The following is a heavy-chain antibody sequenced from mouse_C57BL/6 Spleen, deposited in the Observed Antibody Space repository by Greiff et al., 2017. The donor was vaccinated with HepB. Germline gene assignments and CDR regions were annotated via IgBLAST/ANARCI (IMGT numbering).Heavy chain of an antibody. J-gene: IGHJ4*01. D-gene: IGHD3-2*02. CDR2: INPSSGYT. V-gene: IGHV1-4*01. Sequence: QVQLKQSGAELARPGASVKMSCKASGYTFTSYTMHWVKQRPGQGLEWIGYINPSSGYTKYNQKFKDKATLTTDKSSSTAYMQLSSLTSDDSAVDYCAGEDSSGYDYAMDYWGQGTSVTVSS. CDR1: GYTFTSYT. CDR3: AGEDSSGYDYAMDY.